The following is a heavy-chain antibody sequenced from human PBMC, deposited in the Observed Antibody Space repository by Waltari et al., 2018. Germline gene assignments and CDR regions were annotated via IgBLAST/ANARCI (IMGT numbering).Heavy chain of an antibody. CDR2: FDPEDGET. CDR1: GYTLTALS. Sequence: QVQLVQSGAEVKKPGASVKVSCKVSGYTLTALSMHWVRQAPGKGLEWMGGFDPEDGETIYAQKFQGRFTMTEDTSTDTAYMELSSLRSEDTAVYYCARDWRIGVATIKGLDPWGQGTLVTVSS. V-gene: IGHV1-24*01. J-gene: IGHJ5*02. D-gene: IGHD5-12*01. CDR3: ARDWRIGVATIKGLDP.